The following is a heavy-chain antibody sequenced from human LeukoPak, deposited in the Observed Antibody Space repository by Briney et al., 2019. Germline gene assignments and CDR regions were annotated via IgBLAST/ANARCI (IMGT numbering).Heavy chain of an antibody. D-gene: IGHD6-19*01. CDR2: ISTSTGDT. CDR3: ARAPPPSSGIDY. CDR1: GYSFILYG. Sequence: ASVKVSCKTSGYSFILYGISWVRQAPGQGPEWMGWISTSTGDTKYTQKFQGRVTLTTDTSTSTAYMELRSLRSDDTAVYYCARAPPPSSGIDYWGQGTLVTVSS. J-gene: IGHJ4*02. V-gene: IGHV1-18*01.